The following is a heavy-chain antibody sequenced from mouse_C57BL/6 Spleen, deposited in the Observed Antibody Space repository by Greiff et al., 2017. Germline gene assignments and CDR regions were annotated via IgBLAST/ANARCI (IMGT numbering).Heavy chain of an antibody. CDR3: ARSGDYPWFAY. CDR1: GYTFTSYW. CDR2: IDPSDSYT. Sequence: QVQLQQSGAELVRPGTSVKLSCKASGYTFTSYWMHWVKQRPGQGLEWIGVIDPSDSYTNYNQKFKGKATLTVDTSSSTAYMQLSSLTSEDSAVYYCARSGDYPWFAYWGQGTLVTVSA. D-gene: IGHD2-4*01. J-gene: IGHJ3*01. V-gene: IGHV1-59*01.